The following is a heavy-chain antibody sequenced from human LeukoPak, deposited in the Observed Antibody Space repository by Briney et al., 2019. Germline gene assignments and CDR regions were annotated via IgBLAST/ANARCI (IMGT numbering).Heavy chain of an antibody. Sequence: ASVKVSCKASGYTFTGYYMHWVRQAPGQGLEWMGWINPNSGGTNYAQKFQGRVTMTRDTSISTAYMELSRLRSDDTAVYYCARVSGGYYYDSSGYANAFDIWGQGTMVTVSS. CDR1: GYTFTGYY. J-gene: IGHJ3*02. CDR2: INPNSGGT. V-gene: IGHV1-2*02. D-gene: IGHD3-22*01. CDR3: ARVSGGYYYDSSGYANAFDI.